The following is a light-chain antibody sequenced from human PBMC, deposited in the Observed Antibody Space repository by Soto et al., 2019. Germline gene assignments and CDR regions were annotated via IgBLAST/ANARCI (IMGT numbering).Light chain of an antibody. Sequence: EIVMTQSPATLSVSPGERATLSCRASQSVSSNLAWYQQKPGQAPRLLIYGASTRATGIPARFSGSGSGTEFTPTISIQQSEDFAFYYCKQYNNWPPLTSGGGTKVEIK. CDR3: KQYNNWPPLT. CDR1: QSVSSN. V-gene: IGKV3-15*01. J-gene: IGKJ4*01. CDR2: GAS.